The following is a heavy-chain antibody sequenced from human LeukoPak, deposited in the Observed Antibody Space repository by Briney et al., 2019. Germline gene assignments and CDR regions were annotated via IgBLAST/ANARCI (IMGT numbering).Heavy chain of an antibody. J-gene: IGHJ5*02. Sequence: SETLSLTCTVSGGSISSYYWSWIRQPPGKGLEWIGYIYTSGSTNYNPSLKSRVTISVDTSKNQFSLKLSSVTAADTAVYYCARHSPPDWFDPWGQGTLVTVSS. CDR2: IYTSGST. V-gene: IGHV4-4*09. CDR3: ARHSPPDWFDP. CDR1: GGSISSYY.